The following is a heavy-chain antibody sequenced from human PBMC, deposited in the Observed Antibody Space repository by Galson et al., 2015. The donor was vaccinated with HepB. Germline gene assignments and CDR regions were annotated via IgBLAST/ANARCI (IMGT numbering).Heavy chain of an antibody. CDR2: ISSSSGSI. J-gene: IGHJ3*02. D-gene: IGHD6-25*01. CDR3: AREAYSSAWTLTDAFDI. V-gene: IGHV3-48*02. CDR1: GFTFSSYS. Sequence: SLRLSCAASGFTFSSYSMNWVRQAPGKGLEWVSYISSSSGSIYYADSVKGRFTISRDNAKDSLYLQLNSLRDEDTAVYYCAREAYSSAWTLTDAFDIWGQGTMVTVSS.